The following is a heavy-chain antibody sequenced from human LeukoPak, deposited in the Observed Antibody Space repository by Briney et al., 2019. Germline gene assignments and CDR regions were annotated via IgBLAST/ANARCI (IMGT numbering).Heavy chain of an antibody. CDR2: INHSGST. D-gene: IGHD3-22*01. V-gene: IGHV4-34*01. CDR3: ARMTYYYDSSGSYSHVFDI. J-gene: IGHJ3*02. CDR1: GGSFSGYY. Sequence: SETLSLTCAVYGGSFSGYYWSWIRQPPGKGVEWIGEINHSGSTNYNPSLKSRVTISVDTSKNQFSLKLSSVTAADTAVYYCARMTYYYDSSGSYSHVFDIWGQGTMVTVSS.